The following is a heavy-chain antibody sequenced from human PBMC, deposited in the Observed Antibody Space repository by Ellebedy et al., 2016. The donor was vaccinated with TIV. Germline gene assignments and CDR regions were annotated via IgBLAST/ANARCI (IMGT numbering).Heavy chain of an antibody. CDR1: GFTFSSYG. Sequence: GGSLRLSXAASGFTFSSYGMHWVRQAPGKGLEWVAGIWYDGINKYYADSVKGRFTISRDNSKNTLYLQMNSLRAEDTAVYYCARDAPLFFGVVTAYYFDYWGQGTLVTVSS. D-gene: IGHD3-3*01. J-gene: IGHJ4*02. CDR3: ARDAPLFFGVVTAYYFDY. V-gene: IGHV3-33*01. CDR2: IWYDGINK.